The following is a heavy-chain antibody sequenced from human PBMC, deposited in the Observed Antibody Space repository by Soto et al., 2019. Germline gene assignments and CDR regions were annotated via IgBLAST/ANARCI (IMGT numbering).Heavy chain of an antibody. Sequence: GASVKVSCKASGGTFSSYAISWVRQAPGRGLEWMGGIIPIFGTANYAQKFQGRVTITADESTSTAYMELSSLRSEDTAVYYCVLQLWPQGQVDYWGQGTLVTVSS. J-gene: IGHJ4*02. CDR1: GGTFSSYA. CDR3: VLQLWPQGQVDY. CDR2: IIPIFGTA. D-gene: IGHD5-18*01. V-gene: IGHV1-69*13.